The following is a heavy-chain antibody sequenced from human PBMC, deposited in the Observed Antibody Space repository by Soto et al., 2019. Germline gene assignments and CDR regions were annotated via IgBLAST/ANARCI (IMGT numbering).Heavy chain of an antibody. CDR1: GGIFHGYG. Sequence: ESGGGVVPPGTSLRLSCAVPGGIFHGYGMHWVRQAPGKGLEWVAIIRFDGSNEEYADSVKGRFTISRDNSKNTLYLQMNSLGAEDTAVYYCARDGIGGTVFRGYLDYWGRGTVVTVSS. V-gene: IGHV3-33*01. CDR3: ARDGIGGTVFRGYLDY. D-gene: IGHD1-7*01. CDR2: IRFDGSNE. J-gene: IGHJ4*02.